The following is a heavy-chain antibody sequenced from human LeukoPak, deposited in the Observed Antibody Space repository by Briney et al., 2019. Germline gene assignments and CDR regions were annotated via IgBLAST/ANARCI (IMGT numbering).Heavy chain of an antibody. D-gene: IGHD1-1*01. J-gene: IGHJ3*01. CDR2: IYHSGST. V-gene: IGHV4-38-2*02. CDR3: ARDVHIYGNAFGV. Sequence: SETLSLTCTVSGYSISSNFYWGWIRQSPAKGLEWIGSIYHSGSTYYNPSLKNRITISVDTSTNQFSLKLSSVTASDTAMYYCARDVHIYGNAFGVWGQGTMVTVSS. CDR1: GYSISSNFY.